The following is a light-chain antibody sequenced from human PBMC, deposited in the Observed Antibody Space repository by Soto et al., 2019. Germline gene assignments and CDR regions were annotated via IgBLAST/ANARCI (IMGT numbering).Light chain of an antibody. Sequence: DIPMTQSPSSLSASVGDRVTITCRASQSISSYLNWYQQKPWKAPKLLIYAAFSLQSGVPSRFSGSRPWTDFTLAISSLQPEDFAHYYCQQSYSTPFTFGQGTRLEIK. V-gene: IGKV1-39*01. CDR1: QSISSY. J-gene: IGKJ5*01. CDR2: AAF. CDR3: QQSYSTPFT.